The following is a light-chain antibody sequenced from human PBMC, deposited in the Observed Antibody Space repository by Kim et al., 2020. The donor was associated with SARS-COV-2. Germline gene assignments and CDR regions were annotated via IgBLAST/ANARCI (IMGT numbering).Light chain of an antibody. CDR3: QQYNNWPPMYT. Sequence: SPGETATLSCRASQSIRSNLAWYQQKPGQSPRLLIYGASTRATGIPARFSGSGSATEFTLTISSLQSEDFAVYYCQQYNNWPPMYTFGQGTKLEIK. CDR1: QSIRSN. CDR2: GAS. V-gene: IGKV3-15*01. J-gene: IGKJ2*01.